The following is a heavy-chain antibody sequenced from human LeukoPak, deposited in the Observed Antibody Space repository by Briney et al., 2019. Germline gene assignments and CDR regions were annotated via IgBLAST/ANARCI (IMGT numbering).Heavy chain of an antibody. D-gene: IGHD3-3*01. CDR2: INAGNGNT. CDR1: GYTFTSYA. CDR3: AREGIFGVVIHDNWFDP. Sequence: ASVNVSCKASGYTFTSYAMHWVRQAPGQRLEWMGWINAGNGNTKYSQKFQGRVTITRDTSASTAYMELSSLRSEDTAVYYCAREGIFGVVIHDNWFDPWGQGTLVTVSS. V-gene: IGHV1-3*01. J-gene: IGHJ5*02.